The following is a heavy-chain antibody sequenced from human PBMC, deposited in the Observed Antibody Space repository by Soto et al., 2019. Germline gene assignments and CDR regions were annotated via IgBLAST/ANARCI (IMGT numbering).Heavy chain of an antibody. Sequence: QVQLQESGPGLVKPSGTLSLTCAVSGDSVSSPYYWCWVRQPPGKGLEWIGKVFHTGTTSYNPSLRSRVTISMDKSNNQFSLDLRSVTAADTAVYYCARSAGWYAVHSWGPGTLVIVSS. J-gene: IGHJ4*02. CDR2: VFHTGTT. CDR1: GDSVSSPYY. D-gene: IGHD6-19*01. CDR3: ARSAGWYAVHS. V-gene: IGHV4-4*02.